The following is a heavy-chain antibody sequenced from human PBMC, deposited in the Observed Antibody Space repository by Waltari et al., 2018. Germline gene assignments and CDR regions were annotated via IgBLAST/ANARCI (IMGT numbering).Heavy chain of an antibody. CDR2: ISSSSSYI. CDR3: ARDPWVRGVLPSRYFDY. Sequence: EVQLVESGGGLVKPGGSMRLSCAASGFTFSSYSMHWVRQAPGKGLEWVSSISSSSSYINDADSVKGRFTISRDNVKNSRYLQMNSLRAEDTAVYDCARDPWVRGVLPSRYFDYWGQGTLVTVSS. J-gene: IGHJ4*02. V-gene: IGHV3-21*01. CDR1: GFTFSSYS. D-gene: IGHD3-10*01.